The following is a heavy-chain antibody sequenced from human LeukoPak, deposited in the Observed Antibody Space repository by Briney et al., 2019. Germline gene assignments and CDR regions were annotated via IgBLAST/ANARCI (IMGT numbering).Heavy chain of an antibody. CDR1: GFTFSTYG. V-gene: IGHV3-33*01. CDR2: IWHDGSNK. J-gene: IGHJ3*02. CDR3: ARVDGAFDI. Sequence: PGGSLRLSCAASGFTFSTYGIHWVRQAPGKGLEWVAVIWHDGSNKYYADSVKGRFTISRDNSKNTLYLQMNSLRAEDTAVYYCARVDGAFDIWGQGTMVTVSS. D-gene: IGHD3-9*01.